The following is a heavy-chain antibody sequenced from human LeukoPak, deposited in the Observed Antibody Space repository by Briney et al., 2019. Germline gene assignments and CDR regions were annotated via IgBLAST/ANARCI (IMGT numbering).Heavy chain of an antibody. CDR3: AKPVVGYPYGMDV. Sequence: PGGSLRLSCVASGFIFSSHAMSWVRQAPGKGLEWVSVISGSGGTTYYADSVKGRFTISRDNSMKTLYLQMNSLRAEDTAVYYCAKPVVGYPYGMDVWGQGTTVTVSS. D-gene: IGHD2-8*02. CDR1: GFIFSSHA. V-gene: IGHV3-23*01. J-gene: IGHJ6*02. CDR2: ISGSGGTT.